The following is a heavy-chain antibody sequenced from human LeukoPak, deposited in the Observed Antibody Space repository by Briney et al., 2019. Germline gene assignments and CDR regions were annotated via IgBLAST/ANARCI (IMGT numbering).Heavy chain of an antibody. J-gene: IGHJ4*02. Sequence: ASVKVSCKASGYTFTNYALHWVRQAPGQRLEWMGWTNGATGNTRFSQDFQGRLTITIDTSASTAYIELSSLRSEDTAVYYCARSPGGNARTWLDYWGQGTLVTVSS. CDR1: GYTFTNYA. D-gene: IGHD4-23*01. V-gene: IGHV1-3*02. CDR3: ARSPGGNARTWLDY. CDR2: TNGATGNT.